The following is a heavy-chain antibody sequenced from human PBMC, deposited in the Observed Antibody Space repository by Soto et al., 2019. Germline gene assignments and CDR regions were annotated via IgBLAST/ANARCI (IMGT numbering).Heavy chain of an antibody. CDR1: GFTFNTYG. J-gene: IGHJ6*02. CDR2: IWYDGSNK. D-gene: IGHD2-15*01. CDR3: ARADCTGAYCYSWPFNYGVDV. Sequence: QVQLVESGGGVVQPGGSLRLSCTTSGFTFNTYGMHWVRQAPGKGLEWVAIIWYDGSNKYYADSVKGRFTISRDNSRNPLYLQMNSLGGEDTALYYCARADCTGAYCYSWPFNYGVDVWGQGTTVTVSS. V-gene: IGHV3-33*08.